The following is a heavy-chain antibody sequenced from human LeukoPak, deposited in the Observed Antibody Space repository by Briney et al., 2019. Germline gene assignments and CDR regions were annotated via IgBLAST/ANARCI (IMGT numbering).Heavy chain of an antibody. V-gene: IGHV3-11*04. Sequence: GGSLRLSCAASGFTFSGYYMSWIRQAPGKGLEWVSYISSLSTSIYYTDSVKGRFTISRDNAKNSLYLQMNNLRAEDTAVYYCARDGGYDNHYFYYYMDVWGKGTTVTVSS. D-gene: IGHD5-12*01. CDR1: GFTFSGYY. CDR2: ISSLSTSI. CDR3: ARDGGYDNHYFYYYMDV. J-gene: IGHJ6*03.